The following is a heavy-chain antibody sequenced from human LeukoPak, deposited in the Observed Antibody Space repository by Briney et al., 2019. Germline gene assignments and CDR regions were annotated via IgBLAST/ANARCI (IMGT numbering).Heavy chain of an antibody. J-gene: IGHJ4*02. V-gene: IGHV3-66*01. CDR2: IYSVGST. CDR1: GLTVSSNY. Sequence: GGCLRLSCAASGLTVSSNYMSWGRQAPGKGLGWGSVIYSVGSTYYADSVKGRVTISRDNSNNPLSLQMNSLRAEDTAVYYCARDRLDSSGPRAFDYWGQGTLVTVSS. D-gene: IGHD3-22*01. CDR3: ARDRLDSSGPRAFDY.